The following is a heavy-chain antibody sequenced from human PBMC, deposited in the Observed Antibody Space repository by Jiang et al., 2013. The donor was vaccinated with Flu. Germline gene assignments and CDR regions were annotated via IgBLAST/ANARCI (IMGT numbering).Heavy chain of an antibody. CDR2: IYYSGST. J-gene: IGHJ4*02. V-gene: IGHV4-59*01. CDR3: ARVTVLELPDY. Sequence: TLSLTCTVSGGSISSYYWSWIRQPPGKGLEWIGYIYYSGSTNYNPSLKSRVTISVDTSKNQFSLKLSSVTAADTAVYYCARVTVLELPDYWGQGTLVTVSS. CDR1: GGSISSYY. D-gene: IGHD1-7*01.